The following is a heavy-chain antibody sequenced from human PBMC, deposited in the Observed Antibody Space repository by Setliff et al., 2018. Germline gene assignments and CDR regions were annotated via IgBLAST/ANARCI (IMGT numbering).Heavy chain of an antibody. Sequence: SETLSLTCTISGGSINNYYWNWIRQSADKGLEWIGRIHSSGTTNYNPSLKSRATISIDKSKNHFSLRVTSVTAADTAVYFCARGITYYYHMDVWGKGTTVTVSS. CDR3: ARGITYYYHMDV. J-gene: IGHJ6*03. CDR2: IHSSGTT. D-gene: IGHD3-10*01. CDR1: GGSINNYY. V-gene: IGHV4-4*07.